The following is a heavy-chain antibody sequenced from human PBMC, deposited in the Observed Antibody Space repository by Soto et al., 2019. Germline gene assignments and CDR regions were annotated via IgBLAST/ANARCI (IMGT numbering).Heavy chain of an antibody. CDR2: INPDGSGK. CDR3: AGWGQQNY. J-gene: IGHJ4*02. Sequence: GGSLRLSCGASGFTFNKYWMNWVRQAPGKGLEWVANINPDGSGKQYVDSVKGRFTMSRDNAKNPLYLQMISLRAEDTAVYYCAGWGQQNYWGLGTLVTVSS. D-gene: IGHD3-16*01. V-gene: IGHV3-7*05. CDR1: GFTFNKYW.